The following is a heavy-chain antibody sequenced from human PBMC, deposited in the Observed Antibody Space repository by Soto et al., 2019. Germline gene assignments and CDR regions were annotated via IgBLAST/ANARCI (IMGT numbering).Heavy chain of an antibody. D-gene: IGHD1-26*01. CDR3: ASTPRGLAGALPY. J-gene: IGHJ4*02. CDR2: IIPALGTA. V-gene: IGHV1-69*06. Sequence: QVQLVQSGAAVKKPGSSVNVSCKASGVTFTSYAISWVRQAPGQGLEWMGRIIPALGTAYYAQKFQDRVTITADKSTSTADMELNSLRSEDTALYYCASTPRGLAGALPYWGQGSLVTVSS. CDR1: GVTFTSYA.